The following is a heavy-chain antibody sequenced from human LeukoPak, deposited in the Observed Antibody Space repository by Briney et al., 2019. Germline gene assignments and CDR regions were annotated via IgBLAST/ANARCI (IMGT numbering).Heavy chain of an antibody. V-gene: IGHV3-48*01. J-gene: IGHJ4*02. Sequence: GGSLRLSCAASGFTFSTYAMNWVRQAPGKGLEWVSYICSSSNTIYYADSVQGRFTISRDNANNSLYLQTNSLRAEDTAVYYCARDGYDFWSGYPTTVDFWGQGTLVTVSS. CDR2: ICSSSNTI. CDR1: GFTFSTYA. D-gene: IGHD3-3*01. CDR3: ARDGYDFWSGYPTTVDF.